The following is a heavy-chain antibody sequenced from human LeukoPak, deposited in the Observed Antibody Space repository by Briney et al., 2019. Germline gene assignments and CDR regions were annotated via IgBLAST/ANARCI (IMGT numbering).Heavy chain of an antibody. D-gene: IGHD3-3*01. CDR2: IIPIFGTA. J-gene: IGHJ6*03. V-gene: IGHV1-69*13. CDR1: GGTFSSYA. Sequence: ASVKVSSKASGGTFSSYAISWVRQAPGQGLEWMGGIIPIFGTANYAQKFQGRVTITADESTSTAYMVLSSLRSEDTAVYYCARAERITIFGVVTPGYYYYMDVWGKGTTVTVSS. CDR3: ARAERITIFGVVTPGYYYYMDV.